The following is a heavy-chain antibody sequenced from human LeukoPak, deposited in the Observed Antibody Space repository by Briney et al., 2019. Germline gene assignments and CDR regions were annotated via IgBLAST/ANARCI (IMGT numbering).Heavy chain of an antibody. J-gene: IGHJ6*02. CDR1: GFTFSSYS. CDR2: ISSSSSYI. V-gene: IGHV3-21*01. D-gene: IGHD3/OR15-3a*01. CDR3: AREPWTLGEYYYGMDV. Sequence: GGSLRLSCAASGFTFSSYSMNWVRQAPGKGLEWVSSISSSSSYIYYADSVKGRFTISRDNAKNSLYLQMNSLRAEDTAVYYCAREPWTLGEYYYGMDVWGQGTTVTVSS.